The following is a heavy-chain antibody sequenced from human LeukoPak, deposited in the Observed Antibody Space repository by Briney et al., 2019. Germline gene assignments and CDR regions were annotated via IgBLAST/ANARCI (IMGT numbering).Heavy chain of an antibody. CDR3: ARGVLPATSYYFDY. CDR2: INHSGST. V-gene: IGHV4-34*01. J-gene: IGHJ4*02. CDR1: GGSFSGYY. Sequence: SETLSLTCAVYGGSFSGYYWSWLRQPPGKGLEWIGEINHSGSTNYNPSLKSRVTISVDTSKNQLSLKLSSVTAADTAVYYCARGVLPATSYYFDYWGQGTLVTVSS. D-gene: IGHD2-8*01.